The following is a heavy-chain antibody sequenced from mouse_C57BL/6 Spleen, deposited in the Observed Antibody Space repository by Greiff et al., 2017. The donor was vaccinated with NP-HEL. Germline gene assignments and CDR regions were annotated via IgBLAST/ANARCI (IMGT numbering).Heavy chain of an antibody. J-gene: IGHJ3*01. V-gene: IGHV5-9-1*02. CDR3: TREGSYGNCAY. CDR1: GFTFSSYA. D-gene: IGHD2-1*01. CDR2: ISSGGDYI. Sequence: EVMLVESGEGLVKPGGSLKLSCAASGFTFSSYAMSWVRQTPEKRLEWVAYISSGGDYIYYADTVEGRFTISRDNARNTLYLQMSSLKSEDTAMYYCTREGSYGNCAYWGQGTLVTVSA.